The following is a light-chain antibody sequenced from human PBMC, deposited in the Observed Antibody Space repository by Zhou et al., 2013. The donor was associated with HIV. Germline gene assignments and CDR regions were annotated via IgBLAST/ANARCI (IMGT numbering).Light chain of an antibody. CDR2: GAS. CDR3: QQYASSRT. V-gene: IGKV3-20*01. J-gene: IGKJ1*01. CDR1: QSVGSS. Sequence: EIVLTQSPATLSLSPGERATLSCRASQSVGSSLAWYQQKPGQAPSLLIYGASNRATGIPDRFSGSGSGTDFTLTISRLEPEDFAVYYCQQYASSRTFGQGTKVEIK.